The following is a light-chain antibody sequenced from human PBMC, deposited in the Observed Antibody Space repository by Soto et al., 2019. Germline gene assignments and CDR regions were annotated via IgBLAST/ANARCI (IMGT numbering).Light chain of an antibody. J-gene: IGKJ1*01. Sequence: DIQMTQSPSSLSASVGDRVTITCRASQSISSYLNWYQQKPGKAPKLLIYAASSLQSGVPSRFSGSGSGTDFTLTISSLQPEDFATYSCQQSYSTPPFGQGTKVEIK. CDR3: QQSYSTPP. CDR2: AAS. CDR1: QSISSY. V-gene: IGKV1-39*01.